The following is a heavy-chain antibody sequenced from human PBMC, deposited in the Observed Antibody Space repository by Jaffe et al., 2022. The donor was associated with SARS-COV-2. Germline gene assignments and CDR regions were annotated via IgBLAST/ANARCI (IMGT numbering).Heavy chain of an antibody. CDR3: ARQRKIAYQLHLVWFDP. J-gene: IGHJ5*02. Sequence: QLQLQESGPGLVKPSETLSLTCTVSGGSISSSSYYWGWIRQPPGKGLEWIGSIYYSGSTYYNPSLKSRVTISVDTSKNQFSLKLSSVTAADTAVYYCARQRKIAYQLHLVWFDPWGQGTLVTVSS. CDR1: GGSISSSSYY. D-gene: IGHD2-2*01. V-gene: IGHV4-39*01. CDR2: IYYSGST.